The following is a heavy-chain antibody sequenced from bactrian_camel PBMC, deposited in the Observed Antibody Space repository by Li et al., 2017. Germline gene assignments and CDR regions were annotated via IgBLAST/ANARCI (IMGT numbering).Heavy chain of an antibody. CDR3: AADLPGGGSHDFGY. D-gene: IGHD2*01. CDR2: IDSDDRI. Sequence: HVQLVESGGGSVQAGGSLRLSCDRSSCNNNRCSHLAWFRQVPGKEREGVAAIDSDDRITYADSVSGRFTVSRDNAKNTLYLDMNNLKSEDTAVYYCAADLPGGGSHDFGYWGQATQVTVS. CDR1: SCNNNRCSH. J-gene: IGHJ6*01. V-gene: IGHV3S53*01.